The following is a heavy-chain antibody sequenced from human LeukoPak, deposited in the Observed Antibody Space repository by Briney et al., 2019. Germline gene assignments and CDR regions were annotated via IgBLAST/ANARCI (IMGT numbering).Heavy chain of an antibody. Sequence: ASVKVSYKTSGYSFTAYYMHWVRQAPGQGLEWMGWLNPNSGGTNYAQKFQDRVTMTSDPSINTAYMELSRLRSDDTAVYYCAKDGIFFSGSYANYWGQGTLVTVSS. CDR1: GYSFTAYY. V-gene: IGHV1-2*02. J-gene: IGHJ4*02. CDR2: LNPNSGGT. CDR3: AKDGIFFSGSYANY. D-gene: IGHD1-26*01.